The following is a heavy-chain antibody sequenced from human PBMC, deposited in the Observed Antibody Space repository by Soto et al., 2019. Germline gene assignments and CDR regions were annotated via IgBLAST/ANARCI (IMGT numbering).Heavy chain of an antibody. CDR3: AKGGPDGFCSGGRCYFDY. Sequence: EVQLVESGGGLVQPGRSLRLSCAASGFTFDDYALHWVRRVQGRGLEWVSGFSGNSNIIGFADSVKGRFTISRDNAKNSLYLQMNSLRPEDTALYYCAKGGPDGFCSGGRCYFDYWGQGTLVTVSS. CDR1: GFTFDDYA. CDR2: FSGNSNII. D-gene: IGHD2-15*01. V-gene: IGHV3-9*01. J-gene: IGHJ4*02.